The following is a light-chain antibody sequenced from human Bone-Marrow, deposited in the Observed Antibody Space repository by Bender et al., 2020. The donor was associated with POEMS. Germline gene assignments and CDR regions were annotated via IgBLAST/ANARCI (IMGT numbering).Light chain of an antibody. CDR1: AIGTKM. CDR2: DDR. Sequence: SYVLTQPPSVSVAPGKTASISCGGDAIGTKMVHWYQQRPGQAPLLVVYDDRLRPSGIPERFSGSNSGNTATLTINRVEAGDEADYHCHVWDSSRDLGVFGGGTKLTVL. J-gene: IGLJ2*01. V-gene: IGLV3-21*03. CDR3: HVWDSSRDLGV.